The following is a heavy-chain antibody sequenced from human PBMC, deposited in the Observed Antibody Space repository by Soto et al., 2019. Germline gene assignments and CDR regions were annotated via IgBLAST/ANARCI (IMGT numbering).Heavy chain of an antibody. Sequence: EVQLVESGGGIVQPGGSLRLSCVGSAFTFSAYWMHWVRLVPGKGLVWVSRINDDGPYTSYADSVKGRFTISRDNAKNTLYRQMNSLRAEDTAVYYCARVERCSITSCYSVFDYWGQGTLVSVSS. V-gene: IGHV3-74*01. CDR3: ARVERCSITSCYSVFDY. J-gene: IGHJ4*02. CDR2: INDDGPYT. CDR1: AFTFSAYW. D-gene: IGHD2-2*01.